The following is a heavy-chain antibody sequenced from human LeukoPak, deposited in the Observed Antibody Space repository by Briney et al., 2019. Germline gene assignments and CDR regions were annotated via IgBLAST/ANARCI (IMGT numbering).Heavy chain of an antibody. Sequence: GGSLRLSCAASGFTFSSYAMHWVRQAPGKGLEWVAVISYDGSNKYYADSVKGRFTISRDNSKNTLYLQMNSLRAEDTAVYYCARGRLRFSTNWFDPWGQGTLVTVSS. CDR1: GFTFSSYA. CDR2: ISYDGSNK. CDR3: ARGRLRFSTNWFDP. V-gene: IGHV3-30-3*01. D-gene: IGHD3-3*01. J-gene: IGHJ5*02.